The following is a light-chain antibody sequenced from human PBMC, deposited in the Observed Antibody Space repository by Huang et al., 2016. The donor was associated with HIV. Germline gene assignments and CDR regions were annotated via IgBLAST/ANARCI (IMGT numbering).Light chain of an antibody. CDR1: QGISNS. Sequence: DIQMTQSPSSMSASVGDRVTITCRASQGISNSLAWYQQKPGKAPKLLRYAASRLESGVPSRFSGSGFGTDYTLTISSLQPEDFATYYCQQYYSTPRTFGQGTKVEIK. CDR2: AAS. V-gene: IGKV1-NL1*01. CDR3: QQYYSTPRT. J-gene: IGKJ1*01.